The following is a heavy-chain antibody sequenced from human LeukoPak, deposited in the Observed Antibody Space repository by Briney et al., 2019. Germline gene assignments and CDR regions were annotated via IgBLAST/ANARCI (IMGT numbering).Heavy chain of an antibody. D-gene: IGHD3-22*01. CDR2: IYPGDSDT. V-gene: IGHV5-51*01. CDR3: ARLRATYYYDSSGYWGAFDI. Sequence: GESLKIFCKGSGYSFTSYWIGWVRQMPGKGLEWMGIIYPGDSDTRYSPSFQGQVTISADKSISTAYLQWSSLKASDTAMYYCARLRATYYYDSSGYWGAFDIWGQGTMVTVSS. CDR1: GYSFTSYW. J-gene: IGHJ3*02.